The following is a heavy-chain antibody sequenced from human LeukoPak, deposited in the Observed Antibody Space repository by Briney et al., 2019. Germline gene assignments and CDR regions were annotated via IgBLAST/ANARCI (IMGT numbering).Heavy chain of an antibody. V-gene: IGHV3-23*01. CDR2: INDNGDGT. D-gene: IGHD3-16*01. CDR3: AKGLRTGVGPYMGYHYYMDV. J-gene: IGHJ6*03. Sequence: GGSLRLSCAASGFTFSSYAMSWVRQAPGKGLKWVSTINDNGDGTYYADSVKGRFTISRDNSYDTVSLQMNSLRDEDTGVYYCAKGLRTGVGPYMGYHYYMDVWGKGATVTVSS. CDR1: GFTFSSYA.